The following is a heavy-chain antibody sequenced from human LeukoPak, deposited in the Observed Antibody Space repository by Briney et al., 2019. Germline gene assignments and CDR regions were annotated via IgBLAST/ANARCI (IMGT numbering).Heavy chain of an antibody. CDR1: GASISGYY. CDR3: ARVKTAALEFDY. CDR2: IYYSGST. V-gene: IGHV4-59*01. Sequence: SETLSLTCTISGASISGYYWSWIRQPPGKGLEWIGYIYYSGSTNYNPSLKSRVTISVDTSKNQFSLKLSSVTAADTAVYYCARVKTAALEFDYWGQGTLVTVSS. D-gene: IGHD6-13*01. J-gene: IGHJ4*02.